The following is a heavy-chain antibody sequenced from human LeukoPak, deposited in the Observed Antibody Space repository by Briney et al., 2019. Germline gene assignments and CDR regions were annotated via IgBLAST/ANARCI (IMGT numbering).Heavy chain of an antibody. CDR1: GGSISPHY. J-gene: IGHJ4*02. V-gene: IGHV4-59*11. CDR2: VYYNGLT. CDR3: TRERSTVTFDY. Sequence: SETLSLTCTVSGGSISPHYWTWIRQTPGKGLEWIGYVYYNGLTSYNASLRSRLILSVDTARNQVSLKLTSVTAANTAVYYCTRERSTVTFDYWGQGTLVTVSS. D-gene: IGHD4-17*01.